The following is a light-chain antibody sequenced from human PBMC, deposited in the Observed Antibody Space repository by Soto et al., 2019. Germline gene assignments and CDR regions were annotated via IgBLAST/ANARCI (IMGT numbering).Light chain of an antibody. CDR3: SSYAGSSTWV. V-gene: IGLV2-8*01. CDR2: EVS. J-gene: IGLJ2*01. CDR1: SSDVGGYNY. Sequence: QSAPTQPPSASGSPGQSATISCTGTSSDVGGYNYVSWYQQYPGKAPKLMIYEVSKRPSGVPGRFSGSKSGNTASLTVSGLQAEEEADYYCSSYAGSSTWVFGGGTKLTVL.